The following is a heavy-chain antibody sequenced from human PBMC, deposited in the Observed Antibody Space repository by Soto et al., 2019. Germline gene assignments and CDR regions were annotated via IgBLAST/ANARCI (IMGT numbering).Heavy chain of an antibody. J-gene: IGHJ5*02. CDR1: GFTFDHYA. Sequence: DVQLVESGGGLVQPGGSLRISCAASGFTFDHYAMHWVRQAPGKGLEWVGGISWNSNSIGYVDSVKGRFPIARDSAKNGLYLEINRLRIEHTALYFCANGSSGGTNFGAAPDLWGQGGLVTVSS. CDR3: ANGSSGGTNFGAAPDL. V-gene: IGHV3-9*01. D-gene: IGHD3-3*01. CDR2: ISWNSNSI.